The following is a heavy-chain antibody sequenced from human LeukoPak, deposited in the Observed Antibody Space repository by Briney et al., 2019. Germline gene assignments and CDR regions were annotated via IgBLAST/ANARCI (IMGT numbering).Heavy chain of an antibody. CDR1: GDSVPGSGVG. CDR2: IYYWSKWYY. V-gene: IGHV6-1*01. D-gene: IGHD1-7*01. CDR3: ARSKNYAFDY. J-gene: IGHJ4*02. Sequence: SQTLSLTCAISGDSVPGSGVGWHWIRQSPSRGLECLGKIYYWSKWYYDYAISVKSRIAINPDTSKHQFSLQLDSVTPDDTAVYYCARSKNYAFDYWGPGALVTVSS.